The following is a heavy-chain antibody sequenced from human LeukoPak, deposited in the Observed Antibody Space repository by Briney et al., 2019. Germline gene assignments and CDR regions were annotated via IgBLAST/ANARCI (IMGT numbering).Heavy chain of an antibody. D-gene: IGHD3-3*01. J-gene: IGHJ5*02. CDR2: INHSGST. CDR3: ARAGRTITIFGVVIMPNWFDP. CDR1: GGSFSGYY. Sequence: PSETLSLTCAVYGGSFSGYYWSWIRQPPGKGLEWIGEINHSGSTNYNPSLKSRVTISVDTSKNQFSLKLSSVTAADTAVYYCARAGRTITIFGVVIMPNWFDPWGQGTLVTVSS. V-gene: IGHV4-34*01.